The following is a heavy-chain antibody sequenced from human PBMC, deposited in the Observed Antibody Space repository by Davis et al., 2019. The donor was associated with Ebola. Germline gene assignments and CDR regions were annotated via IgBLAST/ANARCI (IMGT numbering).Heavy chain of an antibody. V-gene: IGHV6-1*01. CDR2: TYYNSKWYS. J-gene: IGHJ6*04. CDR3: VRGWFRAGMDV. Sequence: HSQTLSLTCAISGNSVSSHSAACNWIRQSPSRGLEWLGRTYYNSKWYSDYALSVKSRITINPDTSKNQFSLQLNSVTPEDTALYYCVRGWFRAGMDVWGEGTTVTVSS. D-gene: IGHD3-10*01. CDR1: GNSVSSHSAA.